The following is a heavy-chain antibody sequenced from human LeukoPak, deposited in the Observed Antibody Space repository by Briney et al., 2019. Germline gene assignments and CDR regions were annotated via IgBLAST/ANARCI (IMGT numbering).Heavy chain of an antibody. Sequence: GASVKVSCKASGYTFTSYAMNWVRQAPGQGLEWMGWINTNTGNPTYAQGFTGRFVFSLDTSVSTAYLQISSLKAEDTAVYYCARTYSSGWNYYYYMDVWGKGTTVTVSS. V-gene: IGHV7-4-1*02. CDR2: INTNTGNP. J-gene: IGHJ6*03. CDR3: ARTYSSGWNYYYYMDV. CDR1: GYTFTSYA. D-gene: IGHD6-19*01.